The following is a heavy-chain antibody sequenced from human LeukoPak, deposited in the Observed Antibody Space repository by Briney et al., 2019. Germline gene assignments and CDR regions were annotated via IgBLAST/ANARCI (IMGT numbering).Heavy chain of an antibody. V-gene: IGHV4-4*07. J-gene: IGHJ4*02. D-gene: IGHD5-18*01. CDR3: ARDRGNNYGFTYDF. Sequence: SETLSLTCTVSGGSITSYYWNWIRQPAGKGLEWIGRIFTGGSTDYSPSLRSRVTMSVDTSKNQFSLKLSSVTAADTAVYYCARDRGNNYGFTYDFWGQGTLVTVSS. CDR1: GGSITSYY. CDR2: IFTGGST.